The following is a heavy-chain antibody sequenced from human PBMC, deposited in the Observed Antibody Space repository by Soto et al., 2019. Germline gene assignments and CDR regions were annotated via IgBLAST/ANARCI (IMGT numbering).Heavy chain of an antibody. J-gene: IGHJ4*02. CDR3: AREALEAAGTKRGFDY. D-gene: IGHD6-13*01. CDR1: GFSFSSYW. V-gene: IGHV3-74*01. CDR2: INGDGSST. Sequence: GGSLRLSCAASGFSFSSYWMHWVRQAPGKGLVWVSRINGDGSSTSYADSVKGRFTISRDNAKNTLYLQMNSLRAEDTAVYYCAREALEAAGTKRGFDYWGQGTLVTVSS.